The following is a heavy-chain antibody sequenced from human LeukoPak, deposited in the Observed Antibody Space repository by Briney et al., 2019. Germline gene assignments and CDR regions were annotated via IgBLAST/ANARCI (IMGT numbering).Heavy chain of an antibody. CDR3: AREVAAAGVNFDY. Sequence: GRSLRLSCAASGFTFSSYWMSWVRQAPGKGLEWVANIKQDGSEKYYVDSVKGRFTISRDNAKNSLYLQMNSLRAEDTAVYYCAREVAAAGVNFDYWGQGTLVTVSS. J-gene: IGHJ4*02. CDR2: IKQDGSEK. V-gene: IGHV3-7*01. CDR1: GFTFSSYW. D-gene: IGHD6-13*01.